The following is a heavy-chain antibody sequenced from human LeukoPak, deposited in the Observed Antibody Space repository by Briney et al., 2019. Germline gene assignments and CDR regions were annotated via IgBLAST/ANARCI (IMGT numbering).Heavy chain of an antibody. CDR2: INHSGST. D-gene: IGHD5-12*01. Sequence: GSLRLSCAASGFTFSSYAMSWIRQPPGKGLEWIGEINHSGSTNYNPSLKSRVTISVDTSKNQFSLKLSSVTAADTAVYYCARGRSDYEGTFYFDYWGQGTLVTVSS. J-gene: IGHJ4*02. CDR3: ARGRSDYEGTFYFDY. CDR1: GFTFSSYA. V-gene: IGHV4-34*01.